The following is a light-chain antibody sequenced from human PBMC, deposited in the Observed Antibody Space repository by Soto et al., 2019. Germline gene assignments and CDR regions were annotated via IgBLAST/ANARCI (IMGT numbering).Light chain of an antibody. CDR1: SSDVGGSNY. CDR2: DVS. V-gene: IGLV2-14*03. J-gene: IGLJ1*01. Sequence: QSALTQPASVSGSPGQSITISCTGTSSDVGGSNYVSWYQQHPGKAPKLMIYDVSNRPSGVSNRFSGSKSRNTASLTISGLQAEDEADYYCGSYSSSSTPYVFGTGTKLTVL. CDR3: GSYSSSSTPYV.